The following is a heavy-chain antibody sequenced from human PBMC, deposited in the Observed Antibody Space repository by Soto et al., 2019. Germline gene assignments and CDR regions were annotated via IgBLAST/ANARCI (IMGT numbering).Heavy chain of an antibody. CDR2: IIPIFGTA. Sequence: GASVKVSCKASGGTFSSYAISCVRQAPGQGLEWMGEIIPIFGTANYAQKFQGRVTITADESTSTAYMELSSLRSEDTAVCYCARDRGPSSGYYPYWFDPWGQGTLVTVSS. J-gene: IGHJ5*02. CDR1: GGTFSSYA. D-gene: IGHD3-22*01. CDR3: ARDRGPSSGYYPYWFDP. V-gene: IGHV1-69*13.